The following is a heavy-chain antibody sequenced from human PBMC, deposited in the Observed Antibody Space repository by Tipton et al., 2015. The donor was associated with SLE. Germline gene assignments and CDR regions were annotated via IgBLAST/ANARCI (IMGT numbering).Heavy chain of an antibody. CDR2: IKQDGSEK. D-gene: IGHD5-12*01. Sequence: SLRLSCAASGFTFSSYWMSWVRQAPGKGLEWVANIKQDGSEKYYVDSVKGRFTISRDNAKNSLYLQMNSLRAEDTAVYYCASSRGGLYFEYWGQGTLVTVSS. V-gene: IGHV3-7*01. J-gene: IGHJ4*02. CDR1: GFTFSSYW. CDR3: ASSRGGLYFEY.